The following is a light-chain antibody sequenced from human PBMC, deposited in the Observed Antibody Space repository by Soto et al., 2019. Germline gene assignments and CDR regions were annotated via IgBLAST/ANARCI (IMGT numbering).Light chain of an antibody. V-gene: IGLV2-14*01. CDR1: SSDVGGYNY. CDR2: DVS. CDR3: SSFTSSTTYV. J-gene: IGLJ1*01. Sequence: QAASVSGSPGQSITISCTGTSSDVGGYNYVSWYQQHPGKAPKVMIYDVSNRPSGVSNRFSGSKSGNTASLTISGLQAEDEADYYCSSFTSSTTYVFGTGTKLTVL.